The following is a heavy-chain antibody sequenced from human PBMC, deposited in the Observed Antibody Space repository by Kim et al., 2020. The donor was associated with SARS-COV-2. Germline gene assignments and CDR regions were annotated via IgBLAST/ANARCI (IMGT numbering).Heavy chain of an antibody. V-gene: IGHV3-23*03. J-gene: IGHJ4*02. CDR3: VKESVDSGWYFDD. CDR2: IYGAGDA. D-gene: IGHD6-19*01. Sequence: GGSLRLSCAASGFTFRSFAMSWVRQAPGRGLEWVSIIYGAGDAHYADFVKGRFTISRENSKNTLYLQMNSLRAEDTAVYYCVKESVDSGWYFDDWGQGTL. CDR1: GFTFRSFA.